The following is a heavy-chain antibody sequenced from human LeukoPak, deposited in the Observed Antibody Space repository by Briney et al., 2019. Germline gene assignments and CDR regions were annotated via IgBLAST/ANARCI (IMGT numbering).Heavy chain of an antibody. Sequence: SETLSLTCNVSGGSISSYYWSWIRQPPGKGLEWIGYIYNSGTTNYNPSLKSRVTISVDTSKNQFSLNLSSVTAADTAVYYCARDGAYCGGDCYTKFDYWGQGTLVTVSS. V-gene: IGHV4-59*12. D-gene: IGHD2-21*02. CDR3: ARDGAYCGGDCYTKFDY. CDR2: IYNSGTT. J-gene: IGHJ4*02. CDR1: GGSISSYY.